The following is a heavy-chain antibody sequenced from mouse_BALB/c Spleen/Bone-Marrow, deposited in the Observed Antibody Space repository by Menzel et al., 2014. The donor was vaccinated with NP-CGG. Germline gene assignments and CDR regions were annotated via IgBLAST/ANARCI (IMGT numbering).Heavy chain of an antibody. CDR3: ARTPGVLYYFDY. J-gene: IGHJ2*01. CDR1: GYTFSSFW. Sequence: VQLQESGAELMKPGASMKISCKASGYTFSSFWIEWVKQRPGHGLEWIGEILPESGSSNYNEKFKGKATLTADTSSNTVYMQLSSLTSGDSAVYYCARTPGVLYYFDYWGQGTPLTVSS. CDR2: ILPESGSS. V-gene: IGHV1-9*01.